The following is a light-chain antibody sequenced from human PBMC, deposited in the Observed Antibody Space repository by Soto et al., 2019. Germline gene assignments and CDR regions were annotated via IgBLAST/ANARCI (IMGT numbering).Light chain of an antibody. CDR3: QQRSNWPLT. CDR2: DAS. J-gene: IGKJ3*01. Sequence: EIVLTQSPATVSLSPGERATLSCRASQSVSSYLAWYQQKPGQAPRLLIFDASNRATGTPARFSGSGSGTDFTLTISGLEPDDFAIYYCQQRSNWPLTFGPGTKVDIK. CDR1: QSVSSY. V-gene: IGKV3-11*01.